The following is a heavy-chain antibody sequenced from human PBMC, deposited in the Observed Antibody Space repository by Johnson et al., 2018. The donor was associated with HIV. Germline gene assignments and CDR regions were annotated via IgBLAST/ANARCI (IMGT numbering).Heavy chain of an antibody. CDR3: AKGSGWYSAFDI. V-gene: IGHV3-30*02. D-gene: IGHD6-19*01. CDR1: GFTVSSNY. Sequence: QVLLVESGGGLVQPGGSLRLSCAASGFTVSSNYMSWVRQAPGKGLEWVAFIRYDGSNNYYADSMKGRLTISRDNSKNTLFLQMNSLRAEDTAVYYCAKGSGWYSAFDIWGQGTMVTVSS. CDR2: IRYDGSNN. J-gene: IGHJ3*02.